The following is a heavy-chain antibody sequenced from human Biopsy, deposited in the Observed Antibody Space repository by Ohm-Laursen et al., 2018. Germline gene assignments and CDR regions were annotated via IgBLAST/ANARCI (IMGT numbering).Heavy chain of an antibody. D-gene: IGHD6-25*01. CDR1: GDSISSDF. V-gene: IGHV4-59*07. Sequence: SDTLSLTCAVSGDSISSDFWSWIRQTPGKGLEWIGYISYTGDTNYNPSLESRITISLDTSKNQFSLMLSSVTAADTAVYYCARHSAEKSGYDGDYFDYWGQGTLVTVSS. CDR2: ISYTGDT. J-gene: IGHJ4*02. CDR3: ARHSAEKSGYDGDYFDY.